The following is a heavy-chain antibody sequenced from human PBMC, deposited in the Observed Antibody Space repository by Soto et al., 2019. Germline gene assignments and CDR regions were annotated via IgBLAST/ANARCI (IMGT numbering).Heavy chain of an antibody. D-gene: IGHD5-12*01. CDR1: GFTFSTYS. V-gene: IGHV3-21*01. CDR2: ISSSSSYI. Sequence: EVQLVESGGGLVKPGGSLRLSCAASGFTFSTYSMNWVRQAPGKGLEWVSSISSSSSYIYYADSVKGRFTISRDNAKKSLDLQMNSPRVEDAAVYYCARAQGSGYPGDGAFDIWGQGTMVTVSS. J-gene: IGHJ3*02. CDR3: ARAQGSGYPGDGAFDI.